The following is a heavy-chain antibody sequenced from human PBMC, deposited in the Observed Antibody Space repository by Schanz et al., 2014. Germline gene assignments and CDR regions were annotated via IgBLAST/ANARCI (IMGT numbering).Heavy chain of an antibody. CDR1: GFTFSDYY. CDR2: IYSSGST. Sequence: VQLVESGGGLVKPGGSLRLSCAASGFTFSDYYMSWIRQAPGKGLEWVSTIYSSGSTYYADSVRGRFTISRDNSKNTLYLEMNSLRAEDTAVYFCARDGDFDYWGQGTLVTVSS. CDR3: ARDGDFDY. J-gene: IGHJ4*02. V-gene: IGHV3-66*01.